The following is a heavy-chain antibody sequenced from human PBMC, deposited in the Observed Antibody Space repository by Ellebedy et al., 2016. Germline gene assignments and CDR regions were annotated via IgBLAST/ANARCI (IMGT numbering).Heavy chain of an antibody. CDR3: AGAEYEYQLHLSY. CDR2: IYYSGST. Sequence: GSLRLXCTVSGGSVSSGSYYWSWIRQPPGKGLEWIGYIYYSGSTNYNPSLKSRVTMSVDTSKNQFSLKLSSVTAADTAVYYCAGAEYEYQLHLSYWGQGTLVTVSS. D-gene: IGHD2-2*01. J-gene: IGHJ4*02. V-gene: IGHV4-61*01. CDR1: GGSVSSGSYY.